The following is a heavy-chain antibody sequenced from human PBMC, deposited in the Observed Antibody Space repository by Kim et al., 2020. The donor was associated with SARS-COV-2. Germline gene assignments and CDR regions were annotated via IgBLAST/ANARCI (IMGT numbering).Heavy chain of an antibody. CDR3: AKGADAFDI. CDR1: GFTFSSYG. J-gene: IGHJ3*02. Sequence: GGSLRLSCAASGFTFSSYGMHWVRQAPGKGLEWVAAISYDGSNKYYADSVKGRFTISRDNSKNTLYLQMNSLRAEDTAVYYCAKGADAFDIWGQGTMVNVSS. V-gene: IGHV3-30*18. CDR2: ISYDGSNK.